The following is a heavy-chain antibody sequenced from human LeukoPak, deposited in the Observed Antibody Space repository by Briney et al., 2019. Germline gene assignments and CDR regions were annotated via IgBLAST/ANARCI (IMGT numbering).Heavy chain of an antibody. V-gene: IGHV1-46*01. CDR1: GYTFTSYY. J-gene: IGHJ5*02. CDR2: INPSGGST. Sequence: ASVKVSCKASGYTFTSYYMHWVRQAPGQGLEWMGIINPSGGSTSYAQKFEGRVTMTRDMSTSTVYMELSSLRSEDTAVYYCARGPHKRTYDRDNWFDPWGQGTLVTVSS. CDR3: ARGPHKRTYDRDNWFDP. D-gene: IGHD3-3*01.